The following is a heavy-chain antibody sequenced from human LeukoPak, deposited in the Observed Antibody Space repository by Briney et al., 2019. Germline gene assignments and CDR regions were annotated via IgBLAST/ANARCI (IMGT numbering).Heavy chain of an antibody. CDR2: IYSGGST. CDR1: GFTVSNNY. J-gene: IGHJ4*02. Sequence: PGGSLRLSCAASGFTVSNNYMSWVHQAPGKGLEWVSVIYSGGSTYYADSVKGRFTISRDNSKNTLYLQVNSLRAEDTAVYYCARASSSWAEYYFDYWGQGTLVTVSS. D-gene: IGHD6-13*01. CDR3: ARASSSWAEYYFDY. V-gene: IGHV3-53*01.